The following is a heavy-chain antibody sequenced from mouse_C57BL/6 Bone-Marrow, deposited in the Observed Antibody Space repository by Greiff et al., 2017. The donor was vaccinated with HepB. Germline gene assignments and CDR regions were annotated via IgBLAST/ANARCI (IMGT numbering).Heavy chain of an antibody. J-gene: IGHJ3*01. V-gene: IGHV1-81*01. Sequence: VQVVESGAELARPGASVKLSCKASGYTFTSYGLSWVKQRTGQGLEWIGEIYPRSGNTYYNEKFKGKATLTADKSSSTAYMELRSLTSEDSAVYFCARDTDYYGSFAYWGQGTLVTVSA. CDR3: ARDTDYYGSFAY. CDR1: GYTFTSYG. CDR2: IYPRSGNT. D-gene: IGHD1-1*01.